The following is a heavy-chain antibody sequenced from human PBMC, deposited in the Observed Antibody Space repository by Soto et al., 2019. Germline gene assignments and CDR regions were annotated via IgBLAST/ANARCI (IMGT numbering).Heavy chain of an antibody. Sequence: ASVKVSCKASGYTFTGYYMHWVRQAPGQGLEWMGWINPSSGGTNYAQKFQGWVTMTRDTSTSTAYMELSRLRSDDTAVYYCAKGVVSPPNYGMDVWGQGTTVTVSS. J-gene: IGHJ6*02. D-gene: IGHD3-3*01. CDR2: INPSSGGT. V-gene: IGHV1-2*04. CDR1: GYTFTGYY. CDR3: AKGVVSPPNYGMDV.